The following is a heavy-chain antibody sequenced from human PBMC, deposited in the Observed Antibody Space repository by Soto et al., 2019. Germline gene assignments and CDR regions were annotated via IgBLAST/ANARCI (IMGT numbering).Heavy chain of an antibody. D-gene: IGHD4-17*01. CDR3: ARAGGTTVTGLWHFDS. CDR1: GFTFNTYS. Sequence: VESGGGLVQPGRSLRLSCEASGFTFNTYSMHWVRQPPGKGLEWLAAIWYDGTQKYYADSVKGRFIISRDNSKKTLYLEMNSLRAEDTAVYYCARAGGTTVTGLWHFDSWGQGTLVTVSS. V-gene: IGHV3-33*01. J-gene: IGHJ4*02. CDR2: IWYDGTQK.